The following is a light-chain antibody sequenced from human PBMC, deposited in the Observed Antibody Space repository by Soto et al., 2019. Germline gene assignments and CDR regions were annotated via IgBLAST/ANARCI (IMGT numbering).Light chain of an antibody. J-gene: IGKJ4*01. V-gene: IGKV1-5*01. Sequence: DIQMTQSPSTLSASVGDRVAITCRASQSITTWLAWYQQKPGKPPKLLIYDASSLETGVPSRFRGSGSRTEFTLTINSLQPDDFATYYCQQFRSFPLTFGGGTRVEIK. CDR2: DAS. CDR1: QSITTW. CDR3: QQFRSFPLT.